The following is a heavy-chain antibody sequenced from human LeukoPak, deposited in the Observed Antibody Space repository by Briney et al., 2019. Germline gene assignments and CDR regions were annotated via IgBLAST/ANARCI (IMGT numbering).Heavy chain of an antibody. J-gene: IGHJ4*02. CDR1: GFTFSSYG. CDR3: ARASWGGSSWFNPNY. V-gene: IGHV3-33*01. D-gene: IGHD6-13*01. Sequence: GGSLRLSCAASGFTFSSYGMHWVRQAPGKGLEWVAVIWCDGSNKYYADSVKGRFTISRDNSKNTLYLQMNSLRAEDTAVYYCARASWGGSSWFNPNYWGQGTLVTVSS. CDR2: IWCDGSNK.